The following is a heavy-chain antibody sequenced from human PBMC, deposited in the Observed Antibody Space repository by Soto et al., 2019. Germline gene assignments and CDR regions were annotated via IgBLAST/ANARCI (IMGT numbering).Heavy chain of an antibody. CDR1: GLSLSTSGEA. V-gene: IGHV2-5*02. J-gene: IGHJ5*02. D-gene: IGHD3-10*02. CDR2: IYWDDDK. CDR3: AHYVSTSPAGWFHP. Sequence: QITLKESGPTLVKPTQTLTLTCTFSGLSLSTSGEAVGWIRQPPGKALEWLALIYWDDDKRYNPTLKTRLTITKDTSKTQVVLTLTNMDPVDTATYYCAHYVSTSPAGWFHPWGQGILVTVSS.